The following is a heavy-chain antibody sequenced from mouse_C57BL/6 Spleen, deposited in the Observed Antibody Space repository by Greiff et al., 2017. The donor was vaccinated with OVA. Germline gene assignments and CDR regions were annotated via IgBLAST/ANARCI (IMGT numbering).Heavy chain of an antibody. V-gene: IGHV10-1*01. D-gene: IGHD2-3*01. CDR2: IRSKSNNYAT. Sequence: EVNVVESGGGLVQPKGSLKLSCAASGFSFNTYAMNWVRQAPGKGLEWVARIRSKSNNYATYYADSVKDRFTISRDDSESMLYLQMNNLKTEDTAMYYCVRHGDGYYHYYAMDYWGQGTSVTVSS. CDR3: VRHGDGYYHYYAMDY. CDR1: GFSFNTYA. J-gene: IGHJ4*01.